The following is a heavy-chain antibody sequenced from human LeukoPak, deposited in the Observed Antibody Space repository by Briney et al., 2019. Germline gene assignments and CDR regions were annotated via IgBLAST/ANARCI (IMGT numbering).Heavy chain of an antibody. CDR1: GGSFSGYY. D-gene: IGHD3-22*01. Sequence: SETLSLTCAVYGGSFSGYYWSWIRQPPGKGLEWIGEINHSGSTNYKPSLKSRVTISVDTSKNQFSLKLSSVTAADTAVYHCARGLGYDSSGYLRSGMDVWGQGTTVTVSS. J-gene: IGHJ6*02. CDR3: ARGLGYDSSGYLRSGMDV. V-gene: IGHV4-34*01. CDR2: INHSGST.